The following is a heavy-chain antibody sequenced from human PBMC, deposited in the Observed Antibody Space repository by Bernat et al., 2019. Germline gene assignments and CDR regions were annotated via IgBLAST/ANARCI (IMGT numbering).Heavy chain of an antibody. Sequence: QLQLQESGPGLVKPSETLSLTCTVSGGSISSSSYYWGWIRQPPGKGLEWIGSIYYSGSTYYNPSLKSQVTISVDTSKNQFSLKLSSVTAADTAVYYCARHSSSRYYYYYMDVWGKGTTVTVSS. D-gene: IGHD6-6*01. CDR2: IYYSGST. CDR3: ARHSSSRYYYYYMDV. CDR1: GGSISSSSYY. J-gene: IGHJ6*03. V-gene: IGHV4-39*01.